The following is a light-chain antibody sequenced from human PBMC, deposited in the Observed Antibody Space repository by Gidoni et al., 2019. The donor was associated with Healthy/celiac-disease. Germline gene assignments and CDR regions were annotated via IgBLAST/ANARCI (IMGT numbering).Light chain of an antibody. Sequence: TQMTQSQSSMPASVGDRVTITCRASQSISSYLNWYQQKPGKAPELLIYAASSLQSGVQSRFSGSGSGPDFTLTISSLQPEDFATYYCQQSYSTPNTFGQGTKLEIK. CDR3: QQSYSTPNT. J-gene: IGKJ2*01. V-gene: IGKV1-39*01. CDR1: QSISSY. CDR2: AAS.